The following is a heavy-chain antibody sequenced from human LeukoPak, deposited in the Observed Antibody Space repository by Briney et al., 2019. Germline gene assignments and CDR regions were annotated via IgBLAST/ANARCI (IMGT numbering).Heavy chain of an antibody. CDR2: ISSSGSTI. J-gene: IGHJ5*02. D-gene: IGHD6-19*01. V-gene: IGHV3-48*03. Sequence: PGGSLRLSCAASGFTFNSYAMSWVRQAPGKGLEWVSYISSSGSTIYYADSVKGRFTISRDNAKNSLYLQMNSLRAEDTAVYYCARSKGIAVAGTIDPWGQGTLVTVSS. CDR3: ARSKGIAVAGTIDP. CDR1: GFTFNSYA.